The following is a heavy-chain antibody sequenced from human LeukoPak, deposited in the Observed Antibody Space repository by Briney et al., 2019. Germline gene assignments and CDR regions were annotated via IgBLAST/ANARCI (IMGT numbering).Heavy chain of an antibody. CDR1: GDSVSSNSAA. CDR3: ARTGYSSGFHFDY. Sequence: SQTLSLTCAISGDSVSSNSAAWHWIRQSPSRGLEWLGRTYYRSRWYNDYAVSVKSRITINPDTSKNQFSLQLNSVTPEDTAVYYCARTGYSSGFHFDYWGQGTLVTVSS. V-gene: IGHV6-1*01. J-gene: IGHJ4*02. CDR2: TYYRSRWYN. D-gene: IGHD6-19*01.